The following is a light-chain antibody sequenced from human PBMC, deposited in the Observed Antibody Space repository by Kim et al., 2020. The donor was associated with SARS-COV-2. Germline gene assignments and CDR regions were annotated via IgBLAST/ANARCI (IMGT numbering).Light chain of an antibody. Sequence: SAFVGDRVNITCRASQTINRYLNWYQEKPGKAPKLLIYAASLLQRGVPSRFSACGSGTDFTLTISSLQPEYFATYYCQQSYATPYTFGQGIKLEI. CDR1: QTINRY. CDR2: AAS. CDR3: QQSYATPYT. V-gene: IGKV1-39*01. J-gene: IGKJ2*01.